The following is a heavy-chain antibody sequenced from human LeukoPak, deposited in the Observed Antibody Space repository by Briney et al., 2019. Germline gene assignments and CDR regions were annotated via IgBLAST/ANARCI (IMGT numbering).Heavy chain of an antibody. CDR3: AKDMGRRIFGVAYDAFHI. V-gene: IGHV3-30*02. Sequence: GGSLRLSCVASGFTFSNYDMHWVRQAPGKGLEWVASMRNDGSQIYHADSVKGRFTISRDNSKITLYLQMNSLRVEDTAIYYCAKDMGRRIFGVAYDAFHIWGQGTMVTVSS. CDR2: MRNDGSQI. J-gene: IGHJ3*02. D-gene: IGHD3-3*01. CDR1: GFTFSNYD.